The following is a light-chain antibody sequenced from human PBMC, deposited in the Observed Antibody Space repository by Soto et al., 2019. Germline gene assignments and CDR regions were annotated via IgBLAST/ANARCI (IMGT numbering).Light chain of an antibody. CDR3: QQYGSSPPLT. CDR1: QSVSSNY. J-gene: IGKJ4*01. CDR2: GAS. Sequence: EIVLTQSPCTLSLSTGERATLSCRASQSVSSNYLAWYQQKPGQAPRLLIYGASSRATGVPDRFSGSGSGTDFTLTISKLEPEDFALYYCQQYGSSPPLTFGGGTKVDIK. V-gene: IGKV3-20*01.